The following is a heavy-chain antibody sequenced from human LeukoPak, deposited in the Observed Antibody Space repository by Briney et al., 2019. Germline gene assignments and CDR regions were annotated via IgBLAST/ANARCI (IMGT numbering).Heavy chain of an antibody. Sequence: GGSLRLSCVASGFTFSNYGMHWVRQAPGKGLEWVAVISYDGSNKYYADSVKGRFTISRDNSKNTLYLQMNSLRAEDTAVYYCAKDLAIWGQGTMVTVSS. V-gene: IGHV3-30*18. CDR2: ISYDGSNK. J-gene: IGHJ3*02. D-gene: IGHD3-3*02. CDR1: GFTFSNYG. CDR3: AKDLAI.